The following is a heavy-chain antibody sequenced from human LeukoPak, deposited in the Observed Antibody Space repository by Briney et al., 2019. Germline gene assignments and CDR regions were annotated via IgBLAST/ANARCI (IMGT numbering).Heavy chain of an antibody. V-gene: IGHV3-7*04. CDR2: IKPDGSEK. CDR3: VRATRVADY. Sequence: GGSLRLSCAASGFTFSSYWMSWVRQAPGKGLEWVADIKPDGSEKAYVDFVKGRFTMSRDNAKNSLYLQMNSLRDEDTAVYYCVRATRVADYWGQGTLVTVSS. CDR1: GFTFSSYW. D-gene: IGHD3-3*01. J-gene: IGHJ4*02.